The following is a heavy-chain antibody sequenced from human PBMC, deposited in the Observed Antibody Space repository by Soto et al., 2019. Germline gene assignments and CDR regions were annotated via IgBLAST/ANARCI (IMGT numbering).Heavy chain of an antibody. J-gene: IGHJ3*02. V-gene: IGHV1-3*01. D-gene: IGHD3-3*01. CDR1: GYTFTSYA. Sequence: EASVKVSCKASGYTFTSYAMHWVRQAPGQRLEWMGWINAGNGSTKYSQKFQGRVTITRDTSASTAYMELSSLRSEDTAVYYCARDRLRFLGWLTAFDIWGQGTMVTVSS. CDR3: ARDRLRFLGWLTAFDI. CDR2: INAGNGST.